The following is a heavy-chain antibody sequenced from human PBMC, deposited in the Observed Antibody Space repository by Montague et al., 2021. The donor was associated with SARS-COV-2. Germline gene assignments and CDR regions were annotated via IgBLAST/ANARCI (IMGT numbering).Heavy chain of an antibody. CDR3: ARENTVTTFGGPYYIDS. Sequence: SETLSLTCIVSGSSVRSYFCSWIRQPPGEGLEWIGNIYDSGSTNXNPXLKSRVTISVDTSKNQFSLKLSAVTAADTAVYYCARENTVTTFGGPYYIDSWGQGTLVTVSA. CDR1: GSSVRSYF. CDR2: IYDSGST. D-gene: IGHD4-17*01. J-gene: IGHJ4*02. V-gene: IGHV4-59*02.